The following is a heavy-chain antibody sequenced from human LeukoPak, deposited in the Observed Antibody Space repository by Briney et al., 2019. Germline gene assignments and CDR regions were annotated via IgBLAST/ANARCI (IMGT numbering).Heavy chain of an antibody. CDR3: ATNGLRGDNVQADETFDV. J-gene: IGHJ3*01. Sequence: ASVKVSCKVSGHTLTELAMHWVRQAPGKGLEWVGGFDPENGDIAYAQIFQGRVTMTEDTSTDTAYMQLSSLRSDHTAVYYCATNGLRGDNVQADETFDVWGQGTMITVSS. D-gene: IGHD1-1*01. CDR2: FDPENGDI. CDR1: GHTLTELA. V-gene: IGHV1-24*01.